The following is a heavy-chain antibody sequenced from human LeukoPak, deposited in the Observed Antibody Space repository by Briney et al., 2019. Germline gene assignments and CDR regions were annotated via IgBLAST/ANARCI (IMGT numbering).Heavy chain of an antibody. Sequence: GGSLRLSCAASGFSISSYWMHWVRQVPGKGLVWVSRISPDGSTTGYADSVKGRFTASRDDARNTLYLQINSLRAEDSAVYYCTRDRTTITLFELWGQGTLVTVSS. J-gene: IGHJ4*02. CDR3: TRDRTTITLFEL. CDR1: GFSISSYW. CDR2: ISPDGSTT. V-gene: IGHV3-74*01. D-gene: IGHD4-11*01.